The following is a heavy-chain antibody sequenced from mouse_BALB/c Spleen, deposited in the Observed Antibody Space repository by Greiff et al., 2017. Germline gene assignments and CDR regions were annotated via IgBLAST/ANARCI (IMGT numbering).Heavy chain of an antibody. V-gene: IGHV5-17*02. J-gene: IGHJ2*01. CDR2: ISSGSSTI. CDR1: GFTFSSFG. Sequence: DVMLVESGGGLVQPGGSRKLSCAASGFTFSSFGMHWVRQAPEKGLEWVAYISSGSSTIYYADTVKGRFTISRDNPKNTLFLQMTSLRSEDTAMYYCARGLGDGVDYWGQGTTLTVSS. D-gene: IGHD2-3*01. CDR3: ARGLGDGVDY.